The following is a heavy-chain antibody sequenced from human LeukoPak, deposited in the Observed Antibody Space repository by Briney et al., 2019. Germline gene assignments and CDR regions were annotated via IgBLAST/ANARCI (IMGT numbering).Heavy chain of an antibody. D-gene: IGHD1-26*01. CDR2: IYTSGST. J-gene: IGHJ5*02. V-gene: IGHV4-61*02. CDR3: AREILVGATIDP. CDR1: GGSISSGSYY. Sequence: SETLSLTCTVSGGSISSGSYYWIWIRQPAGKGLEWTGRIYTSGSTNYNPSLKSRVTISVDTSKNQFSLKLSSVTAADTAVYYCAREILVGATIDPWGQGTLVTVSS.